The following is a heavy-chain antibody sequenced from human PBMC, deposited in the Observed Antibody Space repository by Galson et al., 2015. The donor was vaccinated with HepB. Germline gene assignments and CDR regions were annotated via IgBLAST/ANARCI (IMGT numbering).Heavy chain of an antibody. CDR1: GYTFTSYG. J-gene: IGHJ4*02. CDR3: ARAPVAFYYDYVWGSQRRLDY. V-gene: IGHV1-18*01. Sequence: SVKVSCKASGYTFTSYGISWVRQAPGQGLEWMGWISAYNGNTNYAQKLQGRVAMTTDTSTSTAYMELRSLRSDDTAVYYCARAPVAFYYDYVWGSQRRLDYWGQGTLVTVSS. D-gene: IGHD3-16*01. CDR2: ISAYNGNT.